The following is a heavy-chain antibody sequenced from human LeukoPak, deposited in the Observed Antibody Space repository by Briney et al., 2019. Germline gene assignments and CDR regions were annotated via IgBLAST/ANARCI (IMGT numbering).Heavy chain of an antibody. D-gene: IGHD6-13*01. Sequence: ETLSLTCTVSGGSISSSIYYWGWIRQPPGKGLEWVANIKQDGSEKYYVDSVKGRFTISRDNAKNSLYLQMNSLRAEDTAVYYCARGSSSWYWGNWFDPWGQGTLVTGSS. V-gene: IGHV3-7*01. J-gene: IGHJ5*02. CDR2: IKQDGSEK. CDR1: GGSISSSIYY. CDR3: ARGSSSWYWGNWFDP.